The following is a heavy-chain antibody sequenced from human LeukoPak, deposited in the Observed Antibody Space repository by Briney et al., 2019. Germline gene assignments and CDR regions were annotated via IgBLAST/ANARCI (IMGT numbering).Heavy chain of an antibody. CDR1: GYTFSDHY. V-gene: IGHV1-2*02. CDR3: AKGRITSTYDAFDI. Sequence: EASVKVSCKASGYTFSDHYMHWVRQAPGQGLEWMGWINPNSGGTDYAQKFQGRVSMTRDTSITTAYMELSSLRSDDTAIYYCAKGRITSTYDAFDIWGQGTMVTVSS. J-gene: IGHJ3*02. CDR2: INPNSGGT. D-gene: IGHD2/OR15-2a*01.